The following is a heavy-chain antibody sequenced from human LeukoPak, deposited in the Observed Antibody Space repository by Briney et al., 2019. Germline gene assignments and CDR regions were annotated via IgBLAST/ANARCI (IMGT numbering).Heavy chain of an antibody. J-gene: IGHJ4*02. CDR2: IYYSGST. V-gene: IGHV4-59*08. D-gene: IGHD5-18*01. CDR3: ARHFMRRGIQLWLPYYFDY. Sequence: SETLSLTCTVSGGSISSYYWSWIRQPPGKGLEWIGYIYYSGSTNYNPSLKSRVTISVDTSKNQFSLKLSSVTAAGTAVYYCARHFMRRGIQLWLPYYFDYWGQGTLVTVSS. CDR1: GGSISSYY.